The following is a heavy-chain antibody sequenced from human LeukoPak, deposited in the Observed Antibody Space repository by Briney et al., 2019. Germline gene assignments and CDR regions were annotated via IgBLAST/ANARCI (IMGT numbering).Heavy chain of an antibody. D-gene: IGHD3-10*01. J-gene: IGHJ6*03. CDR3: TTGLWFGELPDRYYYYYMDV. Sequence: PGGSLRLSCAASGFTFSSYAMSWVRQAPGKGLEWVSAISGSGGSTYYADSVKGRFTISRDNSKNTLYLQMNSLKTEDTAVYYCTTGLWFGELPDRYYYYYMDVWGKGTTVTVSS. CDR2: ISGSGGST. CDR1: GFTFSSYA. V-gene: IGHV3-23*01.